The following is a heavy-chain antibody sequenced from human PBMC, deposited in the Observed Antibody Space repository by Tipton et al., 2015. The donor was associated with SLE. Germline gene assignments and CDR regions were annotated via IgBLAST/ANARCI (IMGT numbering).Heavy chain of an antibody. CDR1: GGSISSGGYY. Sequence: TLSLTCTVSGGSISSGGYYWSWIRQHPGKGLEWIGYIYYSGSTYYNPSLKSRVTISVDTSKNQFSLKLSSVTAADTAVYYCASGVLGQQLPGVWGQGTLVTVSS. V-gene: IGHV4-31*03. CDR3: ASGVLGQQLPGV. CDR2: IYYSGST. D-gene: IGHD6-13*01. J-gene: IGHJ3*01.